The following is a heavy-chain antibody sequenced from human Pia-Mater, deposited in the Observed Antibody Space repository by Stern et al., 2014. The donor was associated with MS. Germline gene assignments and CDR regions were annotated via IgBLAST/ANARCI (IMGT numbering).Heavy chain of an antibody. J-gene: IGHJ4*02. CDR2: INTKTGNP. V-gene: IGHV7-4-1*02. Sequence: VQLVESGSELKKPGASVKVSCRASGYNLTTYAINWVRQAPGQGLEWMGWINTKTGNPTFAQGFPGRFVFSLDTSINTAFLQISSLKAEDSALYYCATWGAGSSPPLFYWGQGTLVTVSS. CDR3: ATWGAGSSPPLFY. CDR1: GYNLTTYA. D-gene: IGHD6-6*01.